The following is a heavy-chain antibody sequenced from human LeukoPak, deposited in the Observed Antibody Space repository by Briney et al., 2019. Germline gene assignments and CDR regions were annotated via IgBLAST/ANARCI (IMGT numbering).Heavy chain of an antibody. CDR3: ARKGDSSSSERDYCYGMDV. CDR1: GYTFTSYV. V-gene: IGHV1-18*01. CDR2: KSAYIGNT. J-gene: IGHJ6*02. Sequence: ASVKVSCKASGYTFTSYVISWVLQAPGQGLGWGGWKSAYIGNTNYAQKLRGRVTMTTDASTSTAYMELRSLRSDDTAVYYCARKGDSSSSERDYCYGMDVWGQGTTVTVSS. D-gene: IGHD6-13*01.